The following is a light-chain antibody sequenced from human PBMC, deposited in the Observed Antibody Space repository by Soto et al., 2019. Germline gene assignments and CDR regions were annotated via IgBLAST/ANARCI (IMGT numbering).Light chain of an antibody. CDR2: DAT. J-gene: IGKJ5*01. V-gene: IGKV3-11*01. CDR1: QNVDIY. CDR3: QQRKYWPPIT. Sequence: ETVLTQSPATLSLSPGERATLSCRASQNVDIYVAWYQQKPGQAPRLLIYDATNRATGIPARFSGSGSGTDFTLTISSLEPEDFAVYYCQQRKYWPPITFGQGTRLE.